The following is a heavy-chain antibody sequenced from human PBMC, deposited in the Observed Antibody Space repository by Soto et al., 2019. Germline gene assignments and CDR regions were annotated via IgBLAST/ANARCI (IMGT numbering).Heavy chain of an antibody. V-gene: IGHV3-15*01. J-gene: IGHJ4*02. Sequence: VQLVESGGDLVKPGGSLRLSCAASGFTFSQSWMGWVRQAPGKGLEWVARIKSETDGGTMDYAAPVEGRFAIARDDSQKTLFLQLNSLQTEDTAVYYCTTYDYIWVSHRYRWAYWGQGTLVTVSS. CDR2: IKSETDGGTM. CDR3: TTYDYIWVSHRYRWAY. D-gene: IGHD3-16*02. CDR1: GFTFSQSW.